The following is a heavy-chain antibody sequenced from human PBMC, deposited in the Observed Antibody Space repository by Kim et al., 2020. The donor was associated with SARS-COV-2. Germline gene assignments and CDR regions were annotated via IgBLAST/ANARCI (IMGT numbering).Heavy chain of an antibody. V-gene: IGHV4-59*01. J-gene: IGHJ4*02. CDR2: IYYSGST. D-gene: IGHD6-13*01. CDR1: GGSISSYY. Sequence: SETLSLTCTVSGGSISSYYWSWIRQPPGKGLEWIGYIYYSGSTNYNPSLKRRVTISVDTSKNKYYLKLSSVTAADTAVYYCARVLDSSSFYFDYWGQGTLVTVSS. CDR3: ARVLDSSSFYFDY.